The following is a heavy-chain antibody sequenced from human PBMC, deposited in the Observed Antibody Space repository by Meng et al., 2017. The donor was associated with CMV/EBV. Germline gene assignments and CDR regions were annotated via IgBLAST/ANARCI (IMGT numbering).Heavy chain of an antibody. D-gene: IGHD2-2*01. CDR3: ARDLMNCSSTSCANWFDP. J-gene: IGHJ5*02. V-gene: IGHV4-4*07. CDR2: IYTSGST. Sequence: QVQLQEACPGLVKPSETLSLTCTVSGGSISSYYGSWIRQPAGKGLEWIGRIYTSGSTNYNPSLKSRVTMSVDTSKNQFSLKLSSVTAADTAVYYCARDLMNCSSTSCANWFDPWGQGTLVTVAS. CDR1: GGSISSYY.